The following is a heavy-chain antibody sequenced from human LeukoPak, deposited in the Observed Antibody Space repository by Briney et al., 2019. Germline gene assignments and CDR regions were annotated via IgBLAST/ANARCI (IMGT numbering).Heavy chain of an antibody. V-gene: IGHV2-5*02. Sequence: AAPTLVKATHTHTLTCTFTGCAINTPGEGVGWIRQRPAKTPDSHALHYWDGDKPYRAAPKSRPTTTKDTSKKHVYLTMTNIDPMDTSAYYCTYRDSCGDYVEDYWGQGILVTVSS. CDR3: TYRDSCGDYVEDY. CDR2: HYWDGDK. D-gene: IGHD4-17*01. CDR1: GCAINTPGEG. J-gene: IGHJ4*02.